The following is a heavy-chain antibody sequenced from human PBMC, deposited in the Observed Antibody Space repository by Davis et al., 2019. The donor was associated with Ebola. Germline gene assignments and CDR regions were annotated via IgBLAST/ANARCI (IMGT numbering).Heavy chain of an antibody. D-gene: IGHD4-11*01. CDR1: GGSFSGYY. CDR2: INHSGST. CDR3: ARASPTVTYYYYGMDV. V-gene: IGHV4-34*01. Sequence: MPSETLSLTCAVYGGSFSGYYWSWIRQPPGKGLEWIGEINHSGSTNYNPSLTSRVTISVDTSKNQFSLKLSSVTAADTAVYYCARASPTVTYYYYGMDVWGQGTTVTVSS. J-gene: IGHJ6*02.